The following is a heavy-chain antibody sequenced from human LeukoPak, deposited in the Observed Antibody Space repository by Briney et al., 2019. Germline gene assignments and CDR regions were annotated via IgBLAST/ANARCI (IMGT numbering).Heavy chain of an antibody. D-gene: IGHD5-12*01. CDR3: ARRGPYSGYDFSWFDP. CDR1: GYSISSGYY. V-gene: IGHV4-38-2*01. CDR2: IYQSGST. Sequence: SETLSLTCAVSGYSISSGYYWGWIRQPPGKGLEWIGSIYQSGSTYYNPSLKSRVTISVDTSKNQFSLKLRSVTAADMAVYYCARRGPYSGYDFSWFDPWGQGTLVTVSS. J-gene: IGHJ5*02.